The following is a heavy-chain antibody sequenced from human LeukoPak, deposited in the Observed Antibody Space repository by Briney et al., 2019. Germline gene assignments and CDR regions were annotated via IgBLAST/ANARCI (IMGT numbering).Heavy chain of an antibody. D-gene: IGHD6-13*01. Sequence: GGSLRLSCTASGFTFSSLAMTWVRQAPGKGLEWVSTIRSNGDTTYNADSVKGRFTISRDNSKNTLYLQMNSLRAEDTAVYYCASHSSSWYGFDYWGQGTLVTVSS. J-gene: IGHJ4*02. CDR3: ASHSSSWYGFDY. V-gene: IGHV3-23*01. CDR1: GFTFSSLA. CDR2: IRSNGDTT.